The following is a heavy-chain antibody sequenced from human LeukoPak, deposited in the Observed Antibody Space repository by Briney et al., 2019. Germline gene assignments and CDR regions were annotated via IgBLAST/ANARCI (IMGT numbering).Heavy chain of an antibody. J-gene: IGHJ4*02. CDR2: INHSGST. CDR1: GGSFSGYY. CDR3: ARREPLTGPTYSPSYYFDY. V-gene: IGHV4-34*01. Sequence: SGTLSLTCAVYGGSFSGYYWSWIRQPPGKGLEWIGEINHSGSTNYNPSLKSRVTISVDTSKNQFSLKLSSVTAADTAVYYCARREPLTGPTYSPSYYFDYWGQGTLVTVSS. D-gene: IGHD7-27*01.